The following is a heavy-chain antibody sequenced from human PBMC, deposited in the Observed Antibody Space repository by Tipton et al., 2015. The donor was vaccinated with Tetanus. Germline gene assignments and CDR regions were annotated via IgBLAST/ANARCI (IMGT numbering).Heavy chain of an antibody. CDR3: ARAHCSDGVCNFDF. CDR2: IYPGDSDT. V-gene: IGHV5-51*01. CDR1: GYIFNNYW. Sequence: QLVQSGGEVKKPGESLKISCKGSGYIFNNYWIGWVRQKPGKGLEWMGIIYPGDSDTRYSPSFQGQVTISVDKSINTAYLQWSSLKASDTSMFYCARAHCSDGVCNFDFWGQGALVAVAS. D-gene: IGHD2-8*01. J-gene: IGHJ4*02.